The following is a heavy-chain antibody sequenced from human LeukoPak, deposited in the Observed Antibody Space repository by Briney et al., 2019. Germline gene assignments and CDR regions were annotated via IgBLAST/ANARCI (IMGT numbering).Heavy chain of an antibody. D-gene: IGHD3-3*01. J-gene: IGHJ4*02. V-gene: IGHV3-49*04. CDR2: IRDKAYGGTT. Sequence: GGSLRLSCTSSGFTFGDYAMSWVRQAPGKGLEWVGFIRDKAYGGTTEYAASVKDRFTISRDDSKSIVYLQMDSLKTEDTAVYYCTRGSRFYDFWIDYWGQGTLVTVSS. CDR3: TRGSRFYDFWIDY. CDR1: GFTFGDYA.